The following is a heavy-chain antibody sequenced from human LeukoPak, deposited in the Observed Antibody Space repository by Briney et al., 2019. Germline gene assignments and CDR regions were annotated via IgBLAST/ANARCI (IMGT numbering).Heavy chain of an antibody. CDR2: ISSGSTSL. CDR1: GFTFSDYT. CDR3: ARGEYGSGSYHIDY. Sequence: GGSLRLSCAASGFTFSDYTMNWVRQAPGKGLEWVSCISSGSTSLYYADSVKGRFTISRDNAKNSLYLQMNSLRAEDTAVYYCARGEYGSGSYHIDYWGQGTLVTVSS. V-gene: IGHV3-21*01. D-gene: IGHD3-10*01. J-gene: IGHJ4*02.